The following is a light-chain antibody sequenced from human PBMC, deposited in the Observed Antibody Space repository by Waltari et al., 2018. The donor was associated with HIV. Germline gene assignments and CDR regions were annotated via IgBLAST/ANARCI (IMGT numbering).Light chain of an antibody. J-gene: IGLJ2*01. CDR3: CSYGNSGTFVL. Sequence: QSALTQPASVSGSPGQSITISCTETSGDVDNYNLVSWYQQYTGRAPKLLIYEVTKRPSGVSNRVSGSKSGNTASLTISDLQAEDEAKYYCCSYGNSGTFVLFGGVTRVTV. V-gene: IGLV2-23*02. CDR2: EVT. CDR1: SGDVDNYNL.